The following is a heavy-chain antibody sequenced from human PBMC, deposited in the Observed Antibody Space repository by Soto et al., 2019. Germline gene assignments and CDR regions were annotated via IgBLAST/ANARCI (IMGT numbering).Heavy chain of an antibody. CDR2: ISSSSSYT. V-gene: IGHV3-11*03. J-gene: IGHJ4*02. D-gene: IGHD3-22*01. CDR1: GLTCGHYY. CDR3: ASYDSSGHPIDY. Sequence: GGTLGLSCAASGLTCGHYYMTWIRQSPGKGLEWVSYISSSSSYTNFADSVKGRFTISRDNARNSLYLQMNSLRAEDTAVYYCASYDSSGHPIDYWGQGTLVTVSS.